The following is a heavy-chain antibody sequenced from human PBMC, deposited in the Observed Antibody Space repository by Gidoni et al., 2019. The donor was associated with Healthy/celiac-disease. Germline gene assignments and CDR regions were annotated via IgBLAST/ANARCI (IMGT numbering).Heavy chain of an antibody. D-gene: IGHD6-25*01. V-gene: IGHV4-31*03. CDR2: IYYSGST. J-gene: IGHJ3*02. Sequence: QVQLQESGPGLVKPSQTLSLTCPVSGGSISSGGYYWSWIRQHPGKGLEWIGYIYYSGSTYYNPSLKSRVTISVDTSKNQFSLKLSSVTAADTAVYYCARGGYNSPAFDIWGQGTMVTVSS. CDR3: ARGGYNSPAFDI. CDR1: GGSISSGGYY.